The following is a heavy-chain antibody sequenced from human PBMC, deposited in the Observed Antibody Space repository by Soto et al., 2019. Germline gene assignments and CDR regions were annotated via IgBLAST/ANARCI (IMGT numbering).Heavy chain of an antibody. V-gene: IGHV4-4*02. J-gene: IGHJ3*01. CDR1: GGSLTSNDW. D-gene: IGHD7-27*01. Sequence: QVQLQESGPGLVKPSGTLSLTCAVSGGSLTSNDWWTWVRQPPGKGLEWVGQIHHSGSTFYNPSLRSRITVSINVSANPFSLHLDSVTAADTALYYCARSTGGDACHFWGQGTMVNVSS. CDR3: ARSTGGDACHF. CDR2: IHHSGST.